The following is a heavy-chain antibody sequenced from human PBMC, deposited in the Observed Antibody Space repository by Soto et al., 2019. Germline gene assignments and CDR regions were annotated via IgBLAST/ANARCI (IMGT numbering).Heavy chain of an antibody. CDR2: IRSKANSYAT. V-gene: IGHV3-73*02. D-gene: IGHD3-22*01. Sequence: EVQLVESGGGLVQPGGSLKLSCAASGFTFSGSAMHWVRQASGKGLEWVGRIRSKANSYATAYAASVKGRFTISRDDSKNTAYLQMNSLKTEDTAMYYCTRPYYYDSSGGDYWGQGTLVTVSS. J-gene: IGHJ4*02. CDR3: TRPYYYDSSGGDY. CDR1: GFTFSGSA.